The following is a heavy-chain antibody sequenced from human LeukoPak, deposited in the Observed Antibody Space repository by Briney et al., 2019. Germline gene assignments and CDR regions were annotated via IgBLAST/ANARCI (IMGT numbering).Heavy chain of an antibody. D-gene: IGHD1-14*01. CDR2: LYSGDSDT. Sequence: GESLKISCKGSGYSFSTYWIGWVRQMPGKGLEWMGILYSGDSDTRYTPSFQGQVTISADKSISTAYLQWSSLKASDTAMYYCARLGVHSTSYLGTIAYWGQGTLVTVSS. CDR1: GYSFSTYW. J-gene: IGHJ4*02. CDR3: ARLGVHSTSYLGTIAY. V-gene: IGHV5-51*01.